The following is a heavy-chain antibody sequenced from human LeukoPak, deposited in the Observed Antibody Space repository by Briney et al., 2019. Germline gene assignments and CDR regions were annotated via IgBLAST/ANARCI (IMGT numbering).Heavy chain of an antibody. J-gene: IGHJ4*02. V-gene: IGHV3-9*03. D-gene: IGHD6-6*01. CDR2: ISWNSGSI. CDR1: GFTFDDYA. Sequence: GRSLRLSCAASGFTFDDYAMHWVRQAPGKGLEWVSGISWNSGSIGYADSVKGRFTISRDNAKNSLYLQMNSLRAEDMALYYCAKDSSSSGDGYFDYWGQGTLVTVSS. CDR3: AKDSSSSGDGYFDY.